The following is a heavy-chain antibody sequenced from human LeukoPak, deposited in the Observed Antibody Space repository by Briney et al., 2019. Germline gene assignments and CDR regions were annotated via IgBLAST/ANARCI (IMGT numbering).Heavy chain of an antibody. Sequence: PGGSLRLSCAASGFTSTSYGMHWLRQAPGKGLEWVSVIWSDGSKTYYVDSVKGRFTISRDYSKNTLYLQMSSLRAEDTAVYYCARAGASNEFDYWGQGTLVTVSS. V-gene: IGHV3-33*01. D-gene: IGHD2-8*01. J-gene: IGHJ4*02. CDR3: ARAGASNEFDY. CDR2: IWSDGSKT. CDR1: GFTSTSYG.